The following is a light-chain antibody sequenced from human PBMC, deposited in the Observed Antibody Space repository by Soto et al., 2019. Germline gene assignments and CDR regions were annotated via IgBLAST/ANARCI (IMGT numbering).Light chain of an antibody. Sequence: DIQMTQSPSTLSASVGDRVTITCRASQSISIWLDWYQHKPEKAPKLLIYKASSLESGVPSRFSGSGSGTEFSLTISSLQPDDFATYYCQQYKRYWTFGQGTKVEIK. CDR2: KAS. V-gene: IGKV1-5*03. J-gene: IGKJ1*01. CDR1: QSISIW. CDR3: QQYKRYWT.